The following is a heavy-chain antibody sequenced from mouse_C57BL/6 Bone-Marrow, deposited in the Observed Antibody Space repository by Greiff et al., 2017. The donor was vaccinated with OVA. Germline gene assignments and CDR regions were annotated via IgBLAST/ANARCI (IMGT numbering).Heavy chain of an antibody. CDR2: IRSKSNNYAT. CDR1: GFSFNTYA. CDR3: VRHEDSSGYRGYAMDY. J-gene: IGHJ4*01. D-gene: IGHD3-2*02. V-gene: IGHV10-1*01. Sequence: EVKLVESGGGLVQPKGSLKLSCAASGFSFNTYAMNWVRQAPGKGLEWVARIRSKSNNYATYYADSVKDRFTISRDDSESMLYLQMNNLKTEETAMYYCVRHEDSSGYRGYAMDYWGQGTSVTVSS.